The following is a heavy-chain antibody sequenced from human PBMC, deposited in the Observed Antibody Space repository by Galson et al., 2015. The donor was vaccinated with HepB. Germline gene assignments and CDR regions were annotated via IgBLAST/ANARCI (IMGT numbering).Heavy chain of an antibody. CDR3: ARDSLRYYYGSGSDYFDY. V-gene: IGHV3-48*01. CDR1: GFTFSSFS. CDR2: ISSSSSTI. J-gene: IGHJ4*02. Sequence: SLRLSCAASGFTFSSFSMNWVRQAPGKGLEWVSYISSSSSTIYYADSVKGRFTISRDNAKNSLYLQMNSLRAEDTAVYYCARDSLRYYYGSGSDYFDYWGQGTLVTVSS. D-gene: IGHD3-10*01.